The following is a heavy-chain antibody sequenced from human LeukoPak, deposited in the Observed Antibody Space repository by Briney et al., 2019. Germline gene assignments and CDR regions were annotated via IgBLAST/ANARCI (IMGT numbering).Heavy chain of an antibody. CDR3: ATGHRPSDSSGYLY. CDR1: GFTFTSSA. CDR2: IVVGSGNT. D-gene: IGHD3-22*01. J-gene: IGHJ4*02. V-gene: IGHV1-58*01. Sequence: GASVKVSCKASGFTFTSSAVQWVRQARGQRLEWIGWIVVGSGNTNYAQKFLERVTITRDMSTSTAYMELSSLRSEDAAVYYCATGHRPSDSSGYLYWGQGTLVTVSS.